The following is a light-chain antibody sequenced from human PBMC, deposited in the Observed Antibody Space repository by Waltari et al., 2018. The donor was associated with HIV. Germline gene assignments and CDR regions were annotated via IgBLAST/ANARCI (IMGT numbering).Light chain of an antibody. Sequence: QSALTQPPSASGSPGQSVTISCNGTSSDVGGNNYVSWYQQYPGKAPRLMIYEVYKRPSGVPHRFSGSKSGNTASLTVSGFQAEDEANYYCSSYAGINTYVLFGGGTKLTVL. J-gene: IGLJ2*01. CDR2: EVY. CDR1: SSDVGGNNY. CDR3: SSYAGINTYVL. V-gene: IGLV2-8*01.